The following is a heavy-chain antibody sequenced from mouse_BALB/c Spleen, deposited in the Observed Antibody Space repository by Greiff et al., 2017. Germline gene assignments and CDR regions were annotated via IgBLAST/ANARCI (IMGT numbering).Heavy chain of an antibody. D-gene: IGHD1-1*01. CDR3: ARDGSLYYAMDY. J-gene: IGHJ4*01. CDR1: GFTFSSYA. V-gene: IGHV5-6-5*01. Sequence: EVKLVESGGGLVKPGGSLKLSCAASGFTFSSYAMSWVRQTPEKRLEWVASISSGGSTYYPDSVKGRFTISRDNARNILYLQMSSLRSEDTAMYYCARDGSLYYAMDYWGQGTSVTVSS. CDR2: ISSGGST.